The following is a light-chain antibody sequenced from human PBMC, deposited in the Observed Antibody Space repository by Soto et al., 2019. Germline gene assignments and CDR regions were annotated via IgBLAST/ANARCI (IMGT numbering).Light chain of an antibody. V-gene: IGLV2-8*01. CDR3: SSHAGSTNLL. CDR1: SSDVGGYNY. Sequence: QSALTQPPSASGSPGQSVTISCTGTSSDVGGYNYVSWYQQHPGKAPKLIIYEVTKRPSGVPDRFSGSKSGNTASLTVSGLQAEDESDYYCSSHAGSTNLLFGGGTKLTVL. J-gene: IGLJ2*01. CDR2: EVT.